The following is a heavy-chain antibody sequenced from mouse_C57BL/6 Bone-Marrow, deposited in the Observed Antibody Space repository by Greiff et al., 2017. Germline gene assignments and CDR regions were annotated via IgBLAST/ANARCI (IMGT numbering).Heavy chain of an antibody. D-gene: IGHD2-3*01. V-gene: IGHV2-2*01. CDR1: GFSLTSYG. J-gene: IGHJ1*03. Sequence: VQLQQSGPGLVQPSQSLSITCTVSGFSLTSYGVHWVRQSPGKGLEWLGVIWSGGSTDYNAAFISRLSISKDNSKSQVFFKMNSLQADDTAIYYCARKGWLPRHYWNFDVWGTGTTVTVSS. CDR3: ARKGWLPRHYWNFDV. CDR2: IWSGGST.